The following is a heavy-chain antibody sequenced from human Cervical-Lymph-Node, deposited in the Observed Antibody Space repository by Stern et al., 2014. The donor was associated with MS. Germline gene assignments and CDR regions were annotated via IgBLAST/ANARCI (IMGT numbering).Heavy chain of an antibody. D-gene: IGHD5-12*01. Sequence: QLQLQESGPGLVKPSQTVSLTCTVSGASVSSSGYYWSWIRPHPGKGLGWIRYIYYTGSTYYNPSLKSRVTISLDTSKNRFSLRLSSVTAADTAVYFCARGATINDFDFWGQGTLVTVSS. CDR1: GASVSSSGYY. CDR3: ARGATINDFDF. CDR2: IYYTGST. J-gene: IGHJ4*02. V-gene: IGHV4-31*03.